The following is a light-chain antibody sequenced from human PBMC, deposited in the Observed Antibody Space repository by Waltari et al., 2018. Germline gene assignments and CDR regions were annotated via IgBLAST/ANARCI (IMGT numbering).Light chain of an antibody. Sequence: QTVVTQEPSLTVSPGGTVTLTCASSTGAVTSGYFPIWFQQKPGQAPRPLIYSTSNKHSWTPARFSGSLLGDKAALTLSGVQPDDEAEYYCLLYHKDAQLWVFGGGTKLTVL. CDR2: STS. V-gene: IGLV7-43*01. J-gene: IGLJ3*02. CDR3: LLYHKDAQLWV. CDR1: TGAVTSGYF.